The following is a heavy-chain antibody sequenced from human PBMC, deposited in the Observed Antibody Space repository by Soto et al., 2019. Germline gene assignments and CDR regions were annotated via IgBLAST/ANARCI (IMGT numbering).Heavy chain of an antibody. D-gene: IGHD2-8*01. J-gene: IGHJ6*02. V-gene: IGHV1-58*01. CDR2: IVVGSGKK. CDR1: GFSFSSSA. CDR3: AAMLLSGRDV. Sequence: QMQVVQSGPEMKKPGTSVKVSCKASGFSFSSSAVHWVRQARGQRLEWIGWIVVGSGKKDYPQQFQERVTITRDMSTNTAYMELSSLRSDDTAVYYCAAMLLSGRDVWGQGTTVTVPS.